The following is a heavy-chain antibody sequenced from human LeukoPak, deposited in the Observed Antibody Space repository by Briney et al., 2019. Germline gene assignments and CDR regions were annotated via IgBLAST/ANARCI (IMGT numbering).Heavy chain of an antibody. Sequence: GGSLRLSCAASGFTFSSYAMSWVRQAPGKGLEWVSAISGSGGSTYYADSVKGRFTISRDNSKNTLYLQMNSLRAEDTAVYYCAKYHRGAVAGKIDYWGQGTLVTVSS. J-gene: IGHJ4*02. CDR1: GFTFSSYA. D-gene: IGHD6-19*01. CDR2: ISGSGGST. V-gene: IGHV3-23*01. CDR3: AKYHRGAVAGKIDY.